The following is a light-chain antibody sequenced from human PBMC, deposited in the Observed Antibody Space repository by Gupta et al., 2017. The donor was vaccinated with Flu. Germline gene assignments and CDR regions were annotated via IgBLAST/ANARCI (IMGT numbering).Light chain of an antibody. CDR1: QYIKNS. CDR2: GAS. J-gene: IGKJ4*01. Sequence: DIQMTQSPSSLYASVGDRVTITCQASQYIKNSVNWYQQKPGEAPKVLIYGASSLQAGVPRRFSGSGSGTDFKITISSLQPEDFATYYCQQDNDFPVTFGGGTRIETK. V-gene: IGKV1-33*01. CDR3: QQDNDFPVT.